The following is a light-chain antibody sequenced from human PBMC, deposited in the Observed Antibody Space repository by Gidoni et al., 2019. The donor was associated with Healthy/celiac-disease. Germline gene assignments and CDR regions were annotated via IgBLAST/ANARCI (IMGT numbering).Light chain of an antibody. CDR2: AAS. CDR1: QGISSY. Sequence: IRMTQSPSSFSASTGDRVTITCRASQGISSYLAWYQQKPGKAPKLLIYAASTLQSGVPSRFSGSGSGTDFTLTISCLQSEDFATYYCQQYYSYPLTFXQXTKVXIK. J-gene: IGKJ1*01. V-gene: IGKV1-8*01. CDR3: QQYYSYPLT.